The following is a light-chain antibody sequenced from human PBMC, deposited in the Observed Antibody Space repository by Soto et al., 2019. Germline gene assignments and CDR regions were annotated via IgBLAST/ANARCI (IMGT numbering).Light chain of an antibody. CDR2: DVS. V-gene: IGLV2-14*03. J-gene: IGLJ2*01. CDR3: SSYTNSNTPNVV. CDR1: SSDVGGYNF. Sequence: QSALTQPASVSGSPGQSITISCTGTSSDVGGYNFVSWFQQHPGKAPKLMIYDVSNRPSGVSIRFSGSKSGNTASLTISGLQAEDEADYYCSSYTNSNTPNVVFGEGTKLTVL.